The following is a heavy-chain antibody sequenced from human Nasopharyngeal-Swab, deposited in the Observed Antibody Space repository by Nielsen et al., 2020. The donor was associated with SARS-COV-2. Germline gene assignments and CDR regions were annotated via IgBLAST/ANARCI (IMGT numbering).Heavy chain of an antibody. Sequence: GESLKISCAASGFTFSSYWMHWVRQVPGKGLVWVSRIKSDGGSTSYADSVKGRFTISRDNAKNTLYLQMNSLRAEDTAVYYCARALGGVASGYWGQGTLVTVSS. CDR1: GFTFSSYW. V-gene: IGHV3-74*01. J-gene: IGHJ4*02. CDR3: ARALGGVASGY. CDR2: IKSDGGST. D-gene: IGHD1-26*01.